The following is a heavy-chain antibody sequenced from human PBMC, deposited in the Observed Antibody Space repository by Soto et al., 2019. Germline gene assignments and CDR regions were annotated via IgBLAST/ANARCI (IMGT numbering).Heavy chain of an antibody. CDR2: VFYSGRT. Sequence: QLQLQESGPGLVKPSETLSLTCTVSGGSISTSSYYWGWIRQPPGKGLEWIGSVFYSGRTYYNPSLRSRVPIPVDTSTNQFSLKLISVTAAYTAVYYCASLRGSFYAVVDCWGQGTLVTVSS. CDR1: GGSISTSSYY. D-gene: IGHD3-10*01. CDR3: ASLRGSFYAVVDC. V-gene: IGHV4-39*01. J-gene: IGHJ4*02.